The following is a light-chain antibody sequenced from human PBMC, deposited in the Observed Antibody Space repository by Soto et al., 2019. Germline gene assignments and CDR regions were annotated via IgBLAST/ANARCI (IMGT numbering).Light chain of an antibody. J-gene: IGLJ2*01. CDR1: SGSIASNY. Sequence: FMLTQPHSASESPGKRVTISCTRSSGSIASNYVQWYQQRPGSAPTTVLYEDNQRPSGVPDRFSGSIDSSSNSAPLTISGLKTEDEADYYCQSYGSSNHVVFGGGTKLTVL. CDR2: EDN. V-gene: IGLV6-57*04. CDR3: QSYGSSNHVV.